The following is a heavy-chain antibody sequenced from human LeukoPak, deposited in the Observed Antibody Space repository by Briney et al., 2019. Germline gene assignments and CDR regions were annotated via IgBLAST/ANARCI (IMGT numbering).Heavy chain of an antibody. CDR2: ISSNGRTT. Sequence: GGSLRLSCAASGFSFSTYEMNWVRQAPGKGLEWVSYISSNGRTTYYADSVRGRFTMSRDNGKNSMYLQMNSLRAEDAAYYYCAREHYGSGPFDPWGQGTLVTVSS. D-gene: IGHD3-10*01. J-gene: IGHJ5*02. V-gene: IGHV3-48*03. CDR3: AREHYGSGPFDP. CDR1: GFSFSTYE.